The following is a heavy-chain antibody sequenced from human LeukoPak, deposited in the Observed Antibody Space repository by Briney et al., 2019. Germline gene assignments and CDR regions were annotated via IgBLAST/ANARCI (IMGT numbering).Heavy chain of an antibody. D-gene: IGHD3-3*01. Sequence: SETLSLTCSVSGASITSYYWIWIRQPPGKGLEWIGYIYNTGSTSYNPSLKSRVTISEDTSKNQFSLKLSSVTAADMAVYYCARGGDYDFWSGYSNYYYMDVWAKGPRSPSP. V-gene: IGHV4-59*01. CDR3: ARGGDYDFWSGYSNYYYMDV. J-gene: IGHJ6*03. CDR1: GASITSYY. CDR2: IYNTGST.